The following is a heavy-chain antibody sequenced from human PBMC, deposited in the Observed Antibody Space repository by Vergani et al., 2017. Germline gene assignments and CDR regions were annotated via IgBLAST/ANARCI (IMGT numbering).Heavy chain of an antibody. V-gene: IGHV3-21*01. CDR3: ARDPAIAARRDLDY. D-gene: IGHD6-6*01. Sequence: EVQLVESGGGLVKPGGSLRLSCAASGFTFSSYSMNWVRQAPGKGLEWVSSISSSSSYIYYADSVKGRFTISRDNAKNSLYLQMNSLRAEDTAVYYCARDPAIAARRDLDYWGQGTLVTVS. CDR1: GFTFSSYS. CDR2: ISSSSSYI. J-gene: IGHJ4*02.